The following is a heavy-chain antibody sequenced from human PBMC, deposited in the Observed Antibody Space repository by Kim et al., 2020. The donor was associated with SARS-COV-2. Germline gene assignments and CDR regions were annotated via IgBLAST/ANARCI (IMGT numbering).Heavy chain of an antibody. CDR2: ISYDGSNK. CDR3: AKAPVLRYFVGGGHFDN. CDR1: GFTFSSYG. V-gene: IGHV3-30*18. J-gene: IGHJ4*02. Sequence: GGSLRLSCAASGFTFSSYGMHWVRQAPGKGLEWVAVISYDGSNKYYADSVKGRFTISRDNSKNTLYLQMSSLRAEDTAVYYCAKAPVLRYFVGGGHFDNWGQGTLVTVSS. D-gene: IGHD3-9*01.